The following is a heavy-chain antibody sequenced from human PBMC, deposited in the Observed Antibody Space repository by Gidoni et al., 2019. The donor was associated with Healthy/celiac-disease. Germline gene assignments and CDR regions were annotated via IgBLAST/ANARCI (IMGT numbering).Heavy chain of an antibody. CDR2: INAGNGNT. Sequence: QVQLVQPGAEVKKPGASVKVSCKASGYTFPSYALHWVREAPRQRLEWMGWINAGNGNTKYAQKFQGRVTITRDTSASTAYMELSSLRSEDTAVYYCARALPSSRVPAAILTAYYYYYGMDVWGQGTTVTVSS. J-gene: IGHJ6*02. D-gene: IGHD2-2*02. V-gene: IGHV1-3*01. CDR3: ARALPSSRVPAAILTAYYYYYGMDV. CDR1: GYTFPSYA.